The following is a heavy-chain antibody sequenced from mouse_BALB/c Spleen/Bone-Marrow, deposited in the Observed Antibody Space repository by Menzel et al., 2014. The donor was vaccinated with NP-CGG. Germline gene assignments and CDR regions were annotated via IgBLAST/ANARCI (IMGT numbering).Heavy chain of an antibody. V-gene: IGHV14-3*02. Sequence: EVQRVESGAELVKPGASVKLSCTASGFNIKDTYIHWVKQRPEQGLEWIGRIDPENGNTKYDPKFQGKATITADTSSNTAYLQLSSLASDDTAVYYCAHYDYAYCDYWGQGTTLTVSS. CDR2: IDPENGNT. CDR1: GFNIKDTY. J-gene: IGHJ2*01. D-gene: IGHD2-4*01. CDR3: AHYDYAYCDY.